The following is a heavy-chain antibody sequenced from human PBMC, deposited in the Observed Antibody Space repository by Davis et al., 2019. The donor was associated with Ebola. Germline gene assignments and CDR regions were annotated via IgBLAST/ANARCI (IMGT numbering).Heavy chain of an antibody. Sequence: PETLSPTCAVYGGFFSGFYCSWIRQLPGKGLEWNGEINHSGSTNYNPSLKSRVTISVETSKNQFSLKLSSVTAADTAVYYCARGRLVVDARNYYYYYGMDVWGQGTTVTVSS. J-gene: IGHJ6*02. CDR3: ARGRLVVDARNYYYYYGMDV. D-gene: IGHD2-15*01. CDR2: INHSGST. CDR1: GGFFSGFY. V-gene: IGHV4-34*01.